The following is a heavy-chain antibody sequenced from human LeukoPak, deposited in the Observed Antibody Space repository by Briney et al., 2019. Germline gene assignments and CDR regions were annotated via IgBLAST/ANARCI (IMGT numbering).Heavy chain of an antibody. D-gene: IGHD6-19*01. J-gene: IGHJ4*02. V-gene: IGHV3-21*01. CDR3: AAIAVAVDWFDY. Sequence: GGSLRLSCAASGFTFSSYSMNWVRQAPGKGLEWVSSISSSSSYIYYADSVKGRFIISRDNAKNSLYLQMNSLRAEDTAVYYCAAIAVAVDWFDYWGQGTLVTVSS. CDR1: GFTFSSYS. CDR2: ISSSSSYI.